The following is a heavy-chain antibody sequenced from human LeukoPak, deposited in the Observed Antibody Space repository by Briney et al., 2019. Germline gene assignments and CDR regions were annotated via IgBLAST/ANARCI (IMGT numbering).Heavy chain of an antibody. CDR2: IRYDGSNK. V-gene: IGHV3-30*02. Sequence: GGSLRLSCAASGFTFSSYGMHWVRQAPGKGLEWVAFIRYDGSNKYYADSVKGRFTISRDNSKNTLYLQMNSLRAEDTAVYYCAKVGGYYYDSSGYYYIDHWGQGTLVTVSS. D-gene: IGHD3-22*01. CDR3: AKVGGYYYDSSGYYYIDH. CDR1: GFTFSSYG. J-gene: IGHJ4*02.